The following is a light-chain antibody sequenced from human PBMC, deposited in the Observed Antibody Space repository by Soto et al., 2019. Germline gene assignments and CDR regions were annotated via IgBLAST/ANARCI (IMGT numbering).Light chain of an antibody. J-gene: IGLJ2*01. CDR2: EVS. V-gene: IGLV2-8*01. CDR1: SSDVGGYNY. CDR3: ASDAGSDTL. Sequence: QSALTQPPSASGSPGQSVTISCAGTSSDVGGYNYVSWYQQYPGKAPKLMIYEVSKRPSGVPDRFSGSKSGNTASLTVSGLQAEDEADYYCASDAGSDTLIGGGTKVTVL.